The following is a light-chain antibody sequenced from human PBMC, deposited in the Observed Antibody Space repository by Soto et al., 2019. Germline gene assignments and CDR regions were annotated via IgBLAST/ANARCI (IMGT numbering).Light chain of an antibody. V-gene: IGKV1-39*01. CDR1: QSISSY. CDR2: AAS. Sequence: DIQMTQSPSSLSASVGDRVTITCRASQSISSYLNWYQQKPGKAPKLLIYAASSLQSGVPSRFSGCGSGTDFTLTISSLQPEDFATYYWQQSYSTLLTFGGGTKVEIK. J-gene: IGKJ4*01. CDR3: QQSYSTLLT.